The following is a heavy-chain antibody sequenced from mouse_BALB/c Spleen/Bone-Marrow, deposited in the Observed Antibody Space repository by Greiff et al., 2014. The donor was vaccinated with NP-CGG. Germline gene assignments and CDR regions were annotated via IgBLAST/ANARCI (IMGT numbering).Heavy chain of an antibody. J-gene: IGHJ3*01. Sequence: VQLQQSGPELVKPGTSVKISCKASGYSFTGYYMHWVKQSHVKSLEWIGRINPYTGATTYNQNFNVKASLTVDKSSSTAYMELHSLTSEDSAVYYCARGDWLTYWGQGTLVTVSA. CDR1: GYSFTGYY. CDR2: INPYTGAT. CDR3: ARGDWLTY. V-gene: IGHV1-42*01.